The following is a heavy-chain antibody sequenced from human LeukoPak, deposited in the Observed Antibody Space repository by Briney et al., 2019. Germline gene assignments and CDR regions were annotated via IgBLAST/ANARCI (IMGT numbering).Heavy chain of an antibody. CDR3: ARVRSDVFDN. Sequence: PSETLSLTCTVSGASINTYFCSWIRQPPGKGLEWIGYMYYSGSTNYNPSLKSRVSISVDTSKNQFSLKLSSVTAADSAVYYCARVRSDVFDNWGQGTLVTVSS. CDR2: MYYSGST. V-gene: IGHV4-59*01. CDR1: GASINTYF. J-gene: IGHJ4*02. D-gene: IGHD3-10*01.